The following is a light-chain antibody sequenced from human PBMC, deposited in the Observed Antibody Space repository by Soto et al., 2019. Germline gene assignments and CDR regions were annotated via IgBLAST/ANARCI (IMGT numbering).Light chain of an antibody. CDR2: DAS. Sequence: DIQMTQSPSTLSASVGDRVTITCRASQSISSWLAWYQQKPGKAPKLMIYDASSLESGVPSRFSGSGSGTECTLTISSLQPDDFATYYCQKYNSYPYTFGQGTKLEIK. J-gene: IGKJ2*01. V-gene: IGKV1-5*01. CDR3: QKYNSYPYT. CDR1: QSISSW.